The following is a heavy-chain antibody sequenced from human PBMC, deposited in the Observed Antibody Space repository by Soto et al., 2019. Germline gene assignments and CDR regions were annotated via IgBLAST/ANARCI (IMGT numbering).Heavy chain of an antibody. V-gene: IGHV4-31*03. CDR1: GGSISSGGYY. Sequence: KPSETLSLTCTVSGGSISSGGYYWSWIRQHPGKGLEWIGYIYYSGSTYYNPSLKSRVTISVDTSKNQFSLKLSSVTAADTAVYYCARARDSRGPGYYYGMDVWGQGTTVTVSS. J-gene: IGHJ6*02. CDR2: IYYSGST. D-gene: IGHD6-13*01. CDR3: ARARDSRGPGYYYGMDV.